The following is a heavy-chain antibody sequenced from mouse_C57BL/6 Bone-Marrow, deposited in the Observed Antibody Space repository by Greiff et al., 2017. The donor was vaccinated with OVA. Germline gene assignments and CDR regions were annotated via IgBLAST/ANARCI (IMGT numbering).Heavy chain of an antibody. V-gene: IGHV14-4*01. CDR3: TTWGGYDEAPYWYFDG. CDR1: GFNIKDDY. Sequence: EVQLQQSGAELVRPGASVKLSCTASGFNIKDDYMHWVKQRPEQGLEWIGWIDPENGDTEYASKFQGKATITADTSSNTAYLQLSSLTSEDTAVYYCTTWGGYDEAPYWYFDGWGTGTTVTVSS. CDR2: IDPENGDT. D-gene: IGHD2-2*01. J-gene: IGHJ1*03.